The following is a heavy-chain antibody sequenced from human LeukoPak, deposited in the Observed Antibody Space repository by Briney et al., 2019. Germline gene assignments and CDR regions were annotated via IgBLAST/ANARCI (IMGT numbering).Heavy chain of an antibody. CDR1: GFTFSIYE. CDR3: ARDRLRYTSGWKFDY. J-gene: IGHJ4*02. CDR2: ITSGGSTI. V-gene: IGHV3-48*03. D-gene: IGHD6-19*01. Sequence: GGSLRLSCAASGFTFSIYEMNWVRQAPGKGLEWVSYITSGGSTIYYADSVKGRFTISRDNAKNSLFLQMNRLRVEDTAVYYCARDRLRYTSGWKFDYWGQGALVTVSS.